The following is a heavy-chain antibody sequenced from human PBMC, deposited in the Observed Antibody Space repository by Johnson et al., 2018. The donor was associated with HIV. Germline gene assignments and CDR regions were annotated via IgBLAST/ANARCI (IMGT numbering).Heavy chain of an antibody. J-gene: IGHJ3*02. CDR3: ARLRSPDAFDI. D-gene: IGHD2-15*01. Sequence: ESGGGLIQPGGSLRLSCAASGFTVSSNYMSWVRQAPGKGLEYVSAISGNGGSTYYANSVKGRFTISRDNSKNTLYLQMGSLRAEDMGVYYCARLRSPDAFDIWGQGTMVTISS. CDR1: GFTVSSNY. V-gene: IGHV3-64*01. CDR2: ISGNGGST.